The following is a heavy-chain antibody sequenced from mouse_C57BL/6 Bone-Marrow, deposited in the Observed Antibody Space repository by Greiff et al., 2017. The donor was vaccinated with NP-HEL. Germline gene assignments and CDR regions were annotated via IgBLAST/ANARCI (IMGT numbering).Heavy chain of an antibody. D-gene: IGHD1-1*01. J-gene: IGHJ3*01. V-gene: IGHV1-58*01. CDR3: ARAPHYYGSSCGFAY. CDR1: GYTFTSYG. Sequence: EVQLQESGAELVRPGSSVKMSCKTSGYTFTSYGINWVKQRPGQGLEWIGNIYIGNGYTEYNEKFKGKATLTSDTAYSTAYMQISSLTSEDSAIYCCARAPHYYGSSCGFAYWGQGTLVTVSA. CDR2: IYIGNGYT.